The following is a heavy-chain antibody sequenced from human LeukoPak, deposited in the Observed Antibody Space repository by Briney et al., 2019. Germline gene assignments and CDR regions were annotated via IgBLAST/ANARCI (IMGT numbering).Heavy chain of an antibody. D-gene: IGHD2-2*02. V-gene: IGHV3-30-3*01. CDR2: ISYDGSNK. Sequence: GALRLSCAASGFTFSSYAMHWVRQAPGKGLEWVAVISYDGSNKYYADSVKGRFTISRDNSKNTLYLQMNSLRAEDTAVYYCAKDSGRQYQLLYLNWFDPWGQGTLVTVSS. CDR3: AKDSGRQYQLLYLNWFDP. CDR1: GFTFSSYA. J-gene: IGHJ5*02.